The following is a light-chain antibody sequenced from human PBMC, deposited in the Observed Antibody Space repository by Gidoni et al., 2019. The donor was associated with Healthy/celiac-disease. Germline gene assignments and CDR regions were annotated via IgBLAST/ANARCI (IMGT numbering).Light chain of an antibody. CDR1: KLGDKY. V-gene: IGLV3-1*01. J-gene: IGLJ2*01. CDR2: QDS. CDR3: QAWDSSTSYVV. Sequence: SYDLTRQPSVPVSPGQTASITCSGDKLGDKYACWYQQKPGQSPVLVIYQDSKRPSGIPERFSGSNSGNTATLTISGTQAMDEADYYCQAWDSSTSYVVFGGGTKLTVL.